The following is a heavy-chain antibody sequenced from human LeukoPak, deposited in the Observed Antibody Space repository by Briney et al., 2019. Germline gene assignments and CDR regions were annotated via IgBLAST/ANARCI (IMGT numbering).Heavy chain of an antibody. J-gene: IGHJ4*02. V-gene: IGHV3-23*01. CDR2: LSTSGGST. CDR3: AKRGFYDGSGRFYFDN. CDR1: GLXFTSCA. D-gene: IGHD3-22*01. Sequence: PGGSLRLSCPASGLXFTSCAISWVRQVPGKGLEWLSTLSTSGGSTYYADSVKGRLPISRDNSKNTLYLQLNSLRAEDTAIYYCAKRGFYDGSGRFYFDNRGQGTLVTVSS.